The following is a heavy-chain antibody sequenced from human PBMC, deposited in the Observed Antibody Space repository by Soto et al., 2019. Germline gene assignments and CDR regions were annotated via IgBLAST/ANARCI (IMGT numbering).Heavy chain of an antibody. Sequence: SETLSLTCAVYGGSFSGYYWSWIRQPPGKGLEWIGEINHRRNTKYNPSLKSRVTISVDTSKNQFSLNLSSMTAADTAVYFCGRVDDYWSQGTLVTVSS. V-gene: IGHV4-34*01. J-gene: IGHJ4*02. CDR3: GRVDDY. CDR2: INHRRNT. CDR1: GGSFSGYY.